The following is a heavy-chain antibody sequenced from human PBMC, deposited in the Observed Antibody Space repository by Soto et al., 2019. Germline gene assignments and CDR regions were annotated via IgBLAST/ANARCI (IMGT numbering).Heavy chain of an antibody. J-gene: IGHJ3*02. CDR2: IYPGDSNT. CDR1: GYSFTNYW. V-gene: IGHV5-51*01. Sequence: RGESLKISCKGSGYSFTNYWIGWVRQMPGKGLEWMGIIYPGDSNTRYSPSFQGQVTISADKSISTAYLQWSSLKASDTATYYCASRNGQGSNDACDIWGQVTMVTVSS. CDR3: ASRNGQGSNDACDI. D-gene: IGHD3-10*01.